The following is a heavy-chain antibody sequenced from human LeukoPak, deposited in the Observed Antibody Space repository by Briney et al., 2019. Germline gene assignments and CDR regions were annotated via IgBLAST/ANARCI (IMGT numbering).Heavy chain of an antibody. CDR3: ARGDYGGWFDP. Sequence: PSETLSLTCTVSGGSISSYHWSWIRQPPGKGLEWIGYIYYSGSTNYNPSLKSRVTISVDTSKNQFSLKLSSVTAADTAVYYCARGDYGGWFDPWGQGTLVTVSS. J-gene: IGHJ5*02. D-gene: IGHD4-17*01. V-gene: IGHV4-59*01. CDR2: IYYSGST. CDR1: GGSISSYH.